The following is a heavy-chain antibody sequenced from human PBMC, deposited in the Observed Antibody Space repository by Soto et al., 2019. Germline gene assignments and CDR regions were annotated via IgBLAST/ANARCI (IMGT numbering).Heavy chain of an antibody. V-gene: IGHV3-48*03. CDR3: ARSGWIDY. CDR1: GFTFSGYE. J-gene: IGHJ4*02. CDR2: ISSGGTTK. Sequence: GGALRLSCAASGFTFSGYEMQWVRQAPGKGLEWLSYISSGGTTKHYADSVKGRFTISRDNPKNSLYLQMNSLRAEDTAVYYCARSGWIDYWGQGTLVTVSS. D-gene: IGHD6-19*01.